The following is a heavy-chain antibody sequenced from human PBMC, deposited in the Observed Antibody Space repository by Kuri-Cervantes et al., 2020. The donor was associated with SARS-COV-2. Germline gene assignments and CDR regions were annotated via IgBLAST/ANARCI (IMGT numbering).Heavy chain of an antibody. J-gene: IGHJ6*02. Sequence: SETLSLTCTVSGGSISSSSYYWGWIRQPPGKGLEWIGSLYYSATTHYNPSLKSRVTISVDMSKNQFSLNLTSVTATDTAVYYCARMEEQWLPPYYYYGMDVWGQGTTVTVSS. CDR1: GGSISSSSYY. CDR3: ARMEEQWLPPYYYYGMDV. CDR2: LYYSATT. D-gene: IGHD6-19*01. V-gene: IGHV4-39*01.